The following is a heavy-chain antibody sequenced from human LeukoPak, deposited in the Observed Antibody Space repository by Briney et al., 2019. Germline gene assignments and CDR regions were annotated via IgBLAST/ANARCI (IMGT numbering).Heavy chain of an antibody. CDR2: IYHSGST. CDR1: GGSISTYY. J-gene: IGHJ1*01. D-gene: IGHD6-6*01. V-gene: IGHV4-59*01. CDR3: ARGGAARLHFQN. Sequence: PSETLSLTCTVSGGSISTYYWNWIRQPPGKGLEWIGYIYHSGSTNYNPSLQSRVTISVDTSKNQFSLNLNSVTAADTAVYYCARGGAARLHFQNWGQGTLVTVSS.